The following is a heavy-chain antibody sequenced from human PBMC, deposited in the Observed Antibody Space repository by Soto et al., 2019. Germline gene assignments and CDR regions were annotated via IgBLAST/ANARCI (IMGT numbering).Heavy chain of an antibody. J-gene: IGHJ3*01. Sequence: EVQMLESGGGLVQPGGSLRLSCAASGLSFSSCGMSWVRQAPGKGLEWVSAISGSGGSTYYTDSVKGRFTISRDNSKNTLYLQINSLRSDDTAVYYCAYHPAKGTFDFWGQGTMVTVSS. CDR3: AYHPAKGTFDF. CDR1: GLSFSSCG. D-gene: IGHD2-2*01. V-gene: IGHV3-23*01. CDR2: ISGSGGST.